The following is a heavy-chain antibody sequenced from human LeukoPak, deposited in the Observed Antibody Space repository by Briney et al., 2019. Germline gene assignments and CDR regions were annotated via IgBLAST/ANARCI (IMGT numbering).Heavy chain of an antibody. Sequence: PGGSLRLSCAASGFTFSSYAMHWVRQAPGKGLEYVSAISSNGGSTYYANSVKGRFTISRDNSKNALYLQMGSLRAEDMAVYYCAREVIIQLWRGAFDIWGQGTMVTVSS. CDR2: ISSNGGST. J-gene: IGHJ3*02. D-gene: IGHD5-18*01. CDR3: AREVIIQLWRGAFDI. CDR1: GFTFSSYA. V-gene: IGHV3-64*01.